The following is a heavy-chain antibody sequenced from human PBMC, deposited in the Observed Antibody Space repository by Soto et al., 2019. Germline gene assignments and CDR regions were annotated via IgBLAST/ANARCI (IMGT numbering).Heavy chain of an antibody. CDR2: INHSGST. Sequence: PSETLSLTCAVYGGSFSGYYWSWIRQPPGKGLEWIGEINHSGSTNYNPSLKSRVTISVDTSKNQFSLKLSSVTAADTAVYYCARAGLWLRYYYYYGMDVWGQGTTVTVS. CDR3: ARAGLWLRYYYYYGMDV. J-gene: IGHJ6*02. CDR1: GGSFSGYY. D-gene: IGHD3-10*01. V-gene: IGHV4-34*01.